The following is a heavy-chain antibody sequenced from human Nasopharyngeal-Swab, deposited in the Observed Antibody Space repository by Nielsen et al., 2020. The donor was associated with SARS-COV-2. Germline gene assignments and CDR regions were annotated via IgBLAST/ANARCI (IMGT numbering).Heavy chain of an antibody. CDR2: IYSGGST. CDR3: ATPRGFSGYDYGY. J-gene: IGHJ4*02. CDR1: GFTVSSNY. V-gene: IGHV3-66*04. D-gene: IGHD5-12*01. Sequence: GGSLRLSCAASGFTVSSNYMSWVRKAPGKGLEWVSVIYSGGSTYYADSMKGRFTISRDNSKNTLYLQMNSLRADDTAVYYCATPRGFSGYDYGYWGQGNLVTVSS.